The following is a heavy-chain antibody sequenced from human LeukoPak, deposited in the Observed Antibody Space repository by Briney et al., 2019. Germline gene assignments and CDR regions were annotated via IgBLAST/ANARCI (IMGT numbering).Heavy chain of an antibody. CDR2: ISGSGGST. V-gene: IGHV3-23*01. D-gene: IGHD3-22*01. CDR1: GFTFSSYG. CDR3: AARRGGTYYYDSSGYGY. Sequence: GGSLRLSCAASGFTFSSYGMSWVRQAPGKGLEWVSAISGSGGSTYYADSVKGRFTISRDNSKNTLYLQMNSLRAEDTAVYYCAARRGGTYYYDSSGYGYWGQGTPVTVSS. J-gene: IGHJ4*02.